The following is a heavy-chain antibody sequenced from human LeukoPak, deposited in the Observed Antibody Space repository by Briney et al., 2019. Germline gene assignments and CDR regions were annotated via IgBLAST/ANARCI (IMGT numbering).Heavy chain of an antibody. Sequence: GGSLRLSCAASGFTFSSYEMNWVRQAPGKGLEWVSYISSSGSTIYYADSVKGRFTISRDNAKNSLYLQMNSLRAEDTAVYYCAREDNYYGLGSLFVGFDYWGQGTLVTVSS. J-gene: IGHJ4*02. D-gene: IGHD3-10*01. CDR3: AREDNYYGLGSLFVGFDY. CDR2: ISSSGSTI. CDR1: GFTFSSYE. V-gene: IGHV3-48*03.